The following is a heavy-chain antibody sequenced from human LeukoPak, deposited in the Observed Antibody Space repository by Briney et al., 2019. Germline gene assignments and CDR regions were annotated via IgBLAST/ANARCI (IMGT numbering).Heavy chain of an antibody. D-gene: IGHD5-12*01. J-gene: IGHJ4*02. CDR3: ARDRPIVAPQRGDY. CDR2: ISSSSSTI. V-gene: IGHV3-48*01. CDR1: GFTFSSYS. Sequence: HPGGSLRLSCAASGFTFSSYSMNWVRQAPGKGLEWVSYISSSSSTIYYADSVKGRFTISRDNAKNSLYLQMNSLRAEDTAVYYCARDRPIVAPQRGDYWGQGTLVTVSS.